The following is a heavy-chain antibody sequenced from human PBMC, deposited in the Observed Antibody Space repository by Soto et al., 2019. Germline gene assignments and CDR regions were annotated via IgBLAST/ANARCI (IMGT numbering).Heavy chain of an antibody. D-gene: IGHD4-17*01. J-gene: IGHJ6*02. CDR2: IWYDGSNK. V-gene: IGHV3-33*01. Sequence: QVQLVESGGGVVQPGRSLRLSCAASGFTFSSYGMHWVRQAPGKGLEWVAVIWYDGSNKYYADSVKGRFTISRDNSKNTLYLQMNSLRAEDTAVYYCARERGASYGDYYYYGMDVWGQGTTVTVSS. CDR3: ARERGASYGDYYYYGMDV. CDR1: GFTFSSYG.